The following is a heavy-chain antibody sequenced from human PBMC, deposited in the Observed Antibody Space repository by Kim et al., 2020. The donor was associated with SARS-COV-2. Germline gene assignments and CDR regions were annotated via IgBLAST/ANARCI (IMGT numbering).Heavy chain of an antibody. Sequence: GGSLRLSCTASGFTFGDYAMSWFRQAPGKGLEWVGFIRSKAYGGTTEYAASVKGRFTISRDDSKSIAYLQMNSLKTEDTAVYYCTRTAYCGGDCYSYDWFDPWGQGTLVTVSS. J-gene: IGHJ5*02. CDR3: TRTAYCGGDCYSYDWFDP. CDR2: IRSKAYGGTT. D-gene: IGHD2-21*02. V-gene: IGHV3-49*03. CDR1: GFTFGDYA.